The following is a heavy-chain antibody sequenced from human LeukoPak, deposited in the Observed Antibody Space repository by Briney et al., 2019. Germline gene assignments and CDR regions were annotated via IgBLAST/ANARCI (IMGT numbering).Heavy chain of an antibody. CDR3: AKSNGYGLIDY. CDR2: IYYSGST. Sequence: SETLSLTCTVSGGSISSSSYYWGWIRQPPGKGLEWIGSIYYSGSTYYNPSLKSRVTMYIDTSKNQFSLKLSSVTAADTAMYYCAKSNGYGLIDYWGQGTLVAVSS. CDR1: GGSISSSSYY. V-gene: IGHV4-39*01. J-gene: IGHJ4*02. D-gene: IGHD5-12*01.